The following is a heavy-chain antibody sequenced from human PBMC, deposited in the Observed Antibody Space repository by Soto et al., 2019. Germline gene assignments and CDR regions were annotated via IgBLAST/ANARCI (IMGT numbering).Heavy chain of an antibody. CDR3: ARVALAARPRWYNWFDP. V-gene: IGHV1-8*01. Sequence: QEQLVQSGAEVKKPGASVKVSCKTSGYTFTDYDINWVRQATGQGLEWIGWMNPNSGETGYAQKFQGRVTMTRSASLSKAYLELSSLRSEDTAVYYCARVALAARPRWYNWFDPLGQGTLVTVSS. J-gene: IGHJ5*02. D-gene: IGHD6-19*01. CDR1: GYTFTDYD. CDR2: MNPNSGET.